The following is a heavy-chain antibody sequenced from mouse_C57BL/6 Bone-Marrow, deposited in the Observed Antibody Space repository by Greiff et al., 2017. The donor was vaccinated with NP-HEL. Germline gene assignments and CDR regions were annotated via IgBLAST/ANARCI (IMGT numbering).Heavy chain of an antibody. CDR3: ARKGTYYSNYVGY. D-gene: IGHD2-5*01. J-gene: IGHJ2*01. V-gene: IGHV1-64*01. CDR1: GYTFTSYW. Sequence: QVQLQQPGAELVKPGASVKLSCKASGYTFTSYWMHWVKQRPGQGLEWIGMIHPNSGSTNYNEKFKSKATLTVDESSSTAYMQLSSLTSEDSAVYYCARKGTYYSNYVGYWGQGTTLTVSS. CDR2: IHPNSGST.